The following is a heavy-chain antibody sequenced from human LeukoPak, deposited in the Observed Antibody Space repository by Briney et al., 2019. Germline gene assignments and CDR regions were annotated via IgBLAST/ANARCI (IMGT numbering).Heavy chain of an antibody. CDR1: GGSLSSYY. V-gene: IGHV4-59*08. CDR2: INYSGSA. Sequence: SEILSLTCTVSGGSLSSYYFSWMRQSPGKGLEWIAYINYSGSASYNPSLKSGVTISVDTSKQFSLSLSSVPAADTAVYYCARHNYDDYVFDICGQGTKVTVSS. D-gene: IGHD4-17*01. J-gene: IGHJ3*02. CDR3: ARHNYDDYVFDI.